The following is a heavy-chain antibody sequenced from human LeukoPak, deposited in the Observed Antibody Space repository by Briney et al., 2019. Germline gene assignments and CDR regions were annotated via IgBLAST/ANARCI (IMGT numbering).Heavy chain of an antibody. D-gene: IGHD6-13*01. CDR1: GFSFSYYG. CDR2: ISHDGSDK. V-gene: IGHV3-30*18. Sequence: GGSLRLSCAASGFSFSYYGMHWVRQAPHKGLDWVAVISHDGSDKYYADSAKGRFTMSRDNSKNTLFLQMNNLRAEDTAVYFCAKDWRYSSSTTPYWGQGTLVTVSS. CDR3: AKDWRYSSSTTPY. J-gene: IGHJ4*02.